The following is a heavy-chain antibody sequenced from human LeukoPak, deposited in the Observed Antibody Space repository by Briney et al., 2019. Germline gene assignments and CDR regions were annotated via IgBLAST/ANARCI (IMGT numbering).Heavy chain of an antibody. CDR1: GYTFTSYD. CDR3: ATRVNYGDYLKAYYYYGMDV. J-gene: IGHJ6*04. CDR2: MNPNSGDT. D-gene: IGHD4-17*01. V-gene: IGHV1-8*01. Sequence: GASVKVSCKASGYTFTSYDINWVRQATGQGLEWMGWMNPNSGDTAYAQNFQGRVTMTRNTSLSTAYMELSSLRSEDTAVYYCATRVNYGDYLKAYYYYGMDVWGKGTTVTVSS.